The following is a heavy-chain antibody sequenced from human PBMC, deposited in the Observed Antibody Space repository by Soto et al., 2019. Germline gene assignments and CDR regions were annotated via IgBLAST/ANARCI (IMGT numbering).Heavy chain of an antibody. CDR3: ARDQLYDFWSGYYTHYYYGMDV. D-gene: IGHD3-3*01. J-gene: IGHJ6*02. V-gene: IGHV3-74*01. Sequence: GGSLRLSCAASGFTFSSYWMHWVRQAPGKGLVWVSRINSDGSSTSYADSVKGRFTISRDNTKNTLYLQMNSLRAEDTAVYYCARDQLYDFWSGYYTHYYYGMDVWGQGTTVTVSS. CDR2: INSDGSST. CDR1: GFTFSSYW.